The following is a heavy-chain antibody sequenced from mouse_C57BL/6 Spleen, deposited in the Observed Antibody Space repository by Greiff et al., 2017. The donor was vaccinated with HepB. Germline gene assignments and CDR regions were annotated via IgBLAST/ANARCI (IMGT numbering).Heavy chain of an antibody. J-gene: IGHJ3*01. Sequence: VQLQQSGPELVKPGASVKMSCKASGYTFTDYNMHWVKQSHGKSLEWIGYINPNNGGTSYNQKFKGKATLTVNKSSSTAYMELRSLTSEDSAVYCCADPTGTGFAYWGQGTLVTVSA. CDR3: ADPTGTGFAY. V-gene: IGHV1-22*01. CDR2: INPNNGGT. CDR1: GYTFTDYN. D-gene: IGHD4-1*02.